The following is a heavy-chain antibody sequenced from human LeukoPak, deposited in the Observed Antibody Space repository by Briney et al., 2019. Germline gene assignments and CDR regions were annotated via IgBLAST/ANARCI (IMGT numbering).Heavy chain of an antibody. J-gene: IGHJ4*02. CDR3: ARSTGGTGPAYY. CDR2: IYPGDSDT. D-gene: IGHD2-8*02. CDR1: GYTFSSYW. V-gene: IGHV5-51*01. Sequence: PGESLKISCKVSGYTFSSYWIGWVRQMPGEGLEWMGIIYPGDSDTRYSPSFQGQVTISADTTISTAYLQWTSLKASDTAMYYFARSTGGTGPAYYWGQGTLVTVSS.